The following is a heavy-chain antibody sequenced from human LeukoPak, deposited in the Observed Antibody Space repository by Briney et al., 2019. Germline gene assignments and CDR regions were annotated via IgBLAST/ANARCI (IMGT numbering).Heavy chain of an antibody. CDR3: ARDIGDTAMVNDAFDI. CDR2: ISSSSSYI. D-gene: IGHD5-18*01. J-gene: IGHJ3*02. Sequence: PGGSLRLSCAASGFTFSSYAMSWVRQAPGKGLEWVSSISSSSSYIYYADSVKGRFTISRDNAKNSLYLQMNSLRAEDTAVYYCARDIGDTAMVNDAFDIWGQGTMVTVSS. CDR1: GFTFSSYA. V-gene: IGHV3-21*01.